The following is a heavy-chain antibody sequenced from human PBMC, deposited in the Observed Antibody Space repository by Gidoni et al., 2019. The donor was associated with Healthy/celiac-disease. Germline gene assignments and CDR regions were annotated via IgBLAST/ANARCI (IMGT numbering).Heavy chain of an antibody. CDR2: ISSSGSTI. Sequence: QVQLVESGGGLVKPGGSRRLPCAASGLPLRAYYSSWIRQAQGKGLEVVSYISSSGSTIYYADSVKGRFTISRDNAKNSLYLQMNSLRAEDTAVYYCARTRGYYGSGSYGGWFDPWGQGTLVTVSS. J-gene: IGHJ5*02. V-gene: IGHV3-11*01. CDR3: ARTRGYYGSGSYGGWFDP. CDR1: GLPLRAYY. D-gene: IGHD3-10*01.